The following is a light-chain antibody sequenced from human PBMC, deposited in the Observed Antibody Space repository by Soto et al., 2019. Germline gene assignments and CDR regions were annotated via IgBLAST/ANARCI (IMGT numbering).Light chain of an antibody. V-gene: IGKV3-20*01. CDR1: QSINSDF. Sequence: EIVLTQSPGTLSLSPGERATLSCRASQSINSDFVGWYQQKPGQAPRLLIYGASSRATGIPDRFSGSGSGTDFTLTISRLEPEDFAVYYCQQYGSTRPWTFGQGTKVEIK. CDR3: QQYGSTRPWT. CDR2: GAS. J-gene: IGKJ1*01.